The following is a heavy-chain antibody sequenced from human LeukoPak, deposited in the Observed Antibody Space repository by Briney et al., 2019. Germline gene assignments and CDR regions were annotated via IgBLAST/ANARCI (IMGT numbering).Heavy chain of an antibody. V-gene: IGHV3-74*01. CDR2: IINRGRER. CDR1: GLTPSNFW. D-gene: IGHD2-8*01. J-gene: IGHJ4*02. Sequence: GGSLRLSCEASGLTPSNFWMHWVRPPPGKGGVWVLRIINRGRERVYTDSVQGRFTTSRDNARNTLYLQMNSPRAEDAAVYYCARGNVGPDCWGQGTLVTVSS. CDR3: ARGNVGPDC.